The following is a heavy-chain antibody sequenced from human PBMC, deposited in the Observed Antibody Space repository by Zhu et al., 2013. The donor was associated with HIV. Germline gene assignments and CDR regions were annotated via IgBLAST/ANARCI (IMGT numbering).Heavy chain of an antibody. J-gene: IGHJ6*02. CDR3: ARDTIWRDSIAAAGTPRPYYYYYYGMDV. D-gene: IGHD6-13*01. CDR1: GYTFTSYG. CDR2: ISAYNGNT. V-gene: IGHV1-18*04. Sequence: QVQLVQSGAEVKKPGASVKVSCKASGYTFTSYGISWVRQAPGQGLEWMGWISAYNGNTNYAQKLQGRVTMTTDTSTSTAYMELRSLRSDDTAVYYCARDTIWRDSIAAAGTPRPYYYYYYGMDVWGQGTTVTVSS.